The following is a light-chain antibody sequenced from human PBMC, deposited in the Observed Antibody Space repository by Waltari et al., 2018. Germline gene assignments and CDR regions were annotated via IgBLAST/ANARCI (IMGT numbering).Light chain of an antibody. CDR1: QTISSN. V-gene: IGKV3D-15*01. CDR2: GAS. CDR3: QQYNNWPPLFT. Sequence: EIVMTQSPATLSVSPGDRATLSCRASQTISSNLAWYQQRPGQAPRLLIYGASNRATGIPGRFSGSGSGTEFTLTISSLQSEDFAVYYCQQYNNWPPLFTFGPGTKVDMK. J-gene: IGKJ3*01.